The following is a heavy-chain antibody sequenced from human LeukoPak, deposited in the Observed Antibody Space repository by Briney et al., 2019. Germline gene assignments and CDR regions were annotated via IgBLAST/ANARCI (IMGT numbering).Heavy chain of an antibody. J-gene: IGHJ4*02. CDR1: GGSFSRYA. CDR3: AREGRRVAGPFDY. V-gene: IGHV1-69*13. D-gene: IGHD6-19*01. Sequence: SVKASCKASGGSFSRYAVSWVRQAPGQGLEWMGGIIPFFGPANYAQKFQGRVSISVDESATTAYMELSRLTSEDTAVYYCAREGRRVAGPFDYWGQGTLVTVSS. CDR2: IIPFFGPA.